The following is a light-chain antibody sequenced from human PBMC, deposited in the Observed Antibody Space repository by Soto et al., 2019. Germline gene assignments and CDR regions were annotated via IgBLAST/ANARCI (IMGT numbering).Light chain of an antibody. CDR1: SSNIGAGYD. Sequence: QPVLTRPPSVSGAPGQRVTISCTGSSSNIGAGYDVHWYQQLPGTAPKLLIYGNSNRPSGVPDRFSGSKSGTSASLAITGLQAEDEADYYCQSYDSNLSVVFGGGTKLTVL. CDR3: QSYDSNLSVV. V-gene: IGLV1-40*01. J-gene: IGLJ2*01. CDR2: GNS.